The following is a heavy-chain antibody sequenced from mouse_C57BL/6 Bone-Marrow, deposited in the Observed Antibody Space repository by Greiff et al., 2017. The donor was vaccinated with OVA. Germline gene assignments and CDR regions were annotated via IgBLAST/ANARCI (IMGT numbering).Heavy chain of an antibody. V-gene: IGHV1-76*01. CDR3: ARTPIYYGNPYAMDY. CDR2: IYPGSGNT. D-gene: IGHD2-1*01. Sequence: VKLMQSGAELVRPGASVKLSCKASGYTFTDYYINWVKQRPGQGLEWIARIYPGSGNTYYNEKFKGKATLTAEKSSSTAYMQLSSLTSEDSAVYFCARTPIYYGNPYAMDYWGQGTSVTVSS. J-gene: IGHJ4*01. CDR1: GYTFTDYY.